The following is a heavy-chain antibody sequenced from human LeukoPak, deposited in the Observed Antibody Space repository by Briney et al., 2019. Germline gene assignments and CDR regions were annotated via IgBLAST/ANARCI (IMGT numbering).Heavy chain of an antibody. CDR1: GGSISTYF. D-gene: IGHD4-17*01. Sequence: SETLSLTCTVSGGSISTYFWSWIRQPPGKGLEWIGYIYYSGVTNYNPSLKSRVTFSVDTSKSQFSLKLSSVTAADTAVYYCATSGATTATTWGGNWFDPWGQGALVTVSS. CDR2: IYYSGVT. V-gene: IGHV4-59*01. CDR3: ATSGATTATTWGGNWFDP. J-gene: IGHJ5*02.